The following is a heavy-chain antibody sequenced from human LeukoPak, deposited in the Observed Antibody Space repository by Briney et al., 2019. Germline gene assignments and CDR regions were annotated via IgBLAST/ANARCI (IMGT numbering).Heavy chain of an antibody. CDR2: ISSSSSYI. CDR1: GFTFSSYS. J-gene: IGHJ4*02. D-gene: IGHD3-22*01. V-gene: IGHV3-21*01. CDR3: ARDEVDRSGYYLDY. Sequence: GGSLRLSCAASGFTFSSYSMNWVRQAPGKGLEWVSSISSSSSYIYYADSVKGRFTISRDNAKNSLYLQMNSLRAEDTAVYYCARDEVDRSGYYLDYWGQGTLVTVSS.